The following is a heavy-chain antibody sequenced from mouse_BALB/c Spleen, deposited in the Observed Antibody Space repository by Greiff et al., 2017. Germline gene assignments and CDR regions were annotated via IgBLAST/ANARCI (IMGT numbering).Heavy chain of an antibody. CDR2: IYPGDGDT. Sequence: QVQLKESGPELVKPGASVKISCKASGYAFSSSWMNWVKQRPGQGLEWIGRIYPGDGDTNYNGKFKGKATLTADKSSSTAYMQLSSLTSVDSAVYFCARGRFLYAMDYWGQGTSVTVSS. CDR3: ARGRFLYAMDY. J-gene: IGHJ4*01. V-gene: IGHV1-82*01. CDR1: GYAFSSSW.